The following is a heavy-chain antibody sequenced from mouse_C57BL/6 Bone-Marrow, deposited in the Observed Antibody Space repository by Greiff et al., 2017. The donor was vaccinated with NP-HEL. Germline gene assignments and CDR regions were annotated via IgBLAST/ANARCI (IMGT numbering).Heavy chain of an antibody. V-gene: IGHV7-3*01. D-gene: IGHD1-1*01. CDR1: GFTFTDYY. CDR3: ARYPFYYGGSYDWFAY. J-gene: IGHJ3*01. Sequence: EVKLVESGGGLVQPGGSLSLSCAASGFTFTDYYMRWVRQPPVQALEWLGFIRNKANGYTTEHSASVKGRFTISRDNTPSILYVQMTALGAEDSATYSCARYPFYYGGSYDWFAYWGQGTLVTVSA. CDR2: IRNKANGYTT.